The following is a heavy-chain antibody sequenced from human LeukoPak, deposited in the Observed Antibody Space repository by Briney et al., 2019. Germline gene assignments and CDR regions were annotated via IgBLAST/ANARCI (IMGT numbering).Heavy chain of an antibody. CDR2: IYHSGST. V-gene: IGHV4-30-2*01. D-gene: IGHD3-22*01. Sequence: SETLSLTCTVSGGSISSGGYYWSWIRQPPGKGLEWIGYIYHSGSTYYNPSLKSRVTISVDRSKNQFSLKLSSVTAADTAVYYCARNNFDYYDSSLFDYWGQGTLVTVSS. CDR3: ARNNFDYYDSSLFDY. J-gene: IGHJ4*02. CDR1: GGSISSGGYY.